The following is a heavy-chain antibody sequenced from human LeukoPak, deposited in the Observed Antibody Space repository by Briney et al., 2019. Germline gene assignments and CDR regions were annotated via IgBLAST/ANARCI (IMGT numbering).Heavy chain of an antibody. CDR1: GFTVSTYY. V-gene: IGHV3-53*01. CDR2: TYTGGST. CDR3: GRDGGNRWFDF. J-gene: IGHJ4*02. Sequence: QPGGSLRLSCAASGFTVSTYYINWVRQAPGKGLEWVSVTYTGGSTSYADSVKGRFTISRDNSKNTLYLQMSSLRVDDTAVYYCGRDGGNRWFDFWGQGTLVTVSS. D-gene: IGHD2-15*01.